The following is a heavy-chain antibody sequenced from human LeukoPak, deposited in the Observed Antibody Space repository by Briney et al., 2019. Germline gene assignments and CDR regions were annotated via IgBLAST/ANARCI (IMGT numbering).Heavy chain of an antibody. CDR3: AREVPAGQRPAADAFDI. CDR2: TSYDGFQK. Sequence: GGSLRLSCAASGFTFSSHGMHWVRQAPGKGLEWVAVTSYDGFQKYYADSVKGRFTISRDNSKNTLYLQMNNLRSEDTAVYYCAREVPAGQRPAADAFDIWGQGTMVTVSS. CDR1: GFTFSSHG. D-gene: IGHD6-13*01. V-gene: IGHV3-30*03. J-gene: IGHJ3*02.